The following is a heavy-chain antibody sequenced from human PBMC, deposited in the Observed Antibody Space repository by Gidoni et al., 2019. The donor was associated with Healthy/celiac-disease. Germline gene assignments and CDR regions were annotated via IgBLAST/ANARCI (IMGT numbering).Heavy chain of an antibody. D-gene: IGHD3-22*01. Sequence: EVQLLESGGGLVQPGGSLRLSCAASGFPFSGYALSWVRQAPGTGRGWVSAIGGSGGSTYYADSVKGRFTISRDNSKNTLYLQMNSLRAEDTAVYYCAKDGNYYDSSGYYEYFDYWGQGTLVTVSS. J-gene: IGHJ4*02. V-gene: IGHV3-23*01. CDR1: GFPFSGYA. CDR3: AKDGNYYDSSGYYEYFDY. CDR2: IGGSGGST.